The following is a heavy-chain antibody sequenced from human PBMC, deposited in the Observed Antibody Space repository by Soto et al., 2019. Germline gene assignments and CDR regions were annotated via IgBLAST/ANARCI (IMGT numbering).Heavy chain of an antibody. CDR3: ARDHSTSSYSWFDP. CDR2: IIPIFGAA. J-gene: IGHJ5*02. D-gene: IGHD6-6*01. Sequence: SVKVSCKASGGTFSSYSITWVRQAPGQGLEWMGGIIPIFGAANYAQKFQGRVTITADESTSTAYMELSSLRSEDTALYYCARDHSTSSYSWFDPWGQGTLVTVSS. V-gene: IGHV1-69*13. CDR1: GGTFSSYS.